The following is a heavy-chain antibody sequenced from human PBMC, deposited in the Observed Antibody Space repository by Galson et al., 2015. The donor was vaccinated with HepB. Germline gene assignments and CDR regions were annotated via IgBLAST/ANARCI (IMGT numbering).Heavy chain of an antibody. J-gene: IGHJ6*02. Sequence: QSGAEVKKPGASVKVSCKASGFTFTSSAMQWVRQARGQRLEWIGWIVVGSGNTNYAQKFQERVTITRDMSTSTAYMELSSLRSEDTAVYYCAAGGKYYYGSGSSPNYGMDVWGQGTTVTVSS. D-gene: IGHD3-10*01. CDR1: GFTFTSSA. CDR2: IVVGSGNT. CDR3: AAGGKYYYGSGSSPNYGMDV. V-gene: IGHV1-58*02.